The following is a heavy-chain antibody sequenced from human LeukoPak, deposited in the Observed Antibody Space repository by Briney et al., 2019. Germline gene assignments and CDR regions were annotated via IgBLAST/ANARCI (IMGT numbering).Heavy chain of an antibody. V-gene: IGHV4-34*01. CDR3: ASRRDSSGYYLHY. J-gene: IGHJ4*02. CDR1: GGSFSGYY. Sequence: SETLSLTCAVYGGSFSGYYWSWIRQPPGKGLEWIGEIKHSGSTNYNPSLKSRVTISVDTSKNQFSLKLSSVTAADTAVYYCASRRDSSGYYLHYWGQGTLVTVSS. D-gene: IGHD3-22*01. CDR2: IKHSGST.